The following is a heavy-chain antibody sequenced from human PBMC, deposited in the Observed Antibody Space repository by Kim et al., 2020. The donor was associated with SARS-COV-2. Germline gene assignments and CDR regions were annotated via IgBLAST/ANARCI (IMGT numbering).Heavy chain of an antibody. CDR2: IKTNTDGGTI. J-gene: IGHJ4*02. D-gene: IGHD3-10*01. Sequence: GGSLRLSCAASGFTFSNAWLSWVRQAPGKGLEWVGRIKTNTDGGTIDSVAPGKSRLTNSRDDSRNTLYRQMNSLETEDTAVYYCVRHIYYGSGTFHNVFYYGGKGTLVTVSS. CDR1: GFTFSNAW. CDR3: VRHIYYGSGTFHNVFYY. V-gene: IGHV3-15*01.